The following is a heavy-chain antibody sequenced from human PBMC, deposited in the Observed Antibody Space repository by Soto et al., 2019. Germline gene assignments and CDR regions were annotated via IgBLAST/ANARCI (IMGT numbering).Heavy chain of an antibody. D-gene: IGHD5-12*01. J-gene: IGHJ4*02. CDR2: MYSSGST. CDR3: ARDGDGYNY. CDR1: GGSISSGGYS. V-gene: IGHV4-61*08. Sequence: SETLSLTCAVSGGSISSGGYSWSWIRQPPGKGLEWIGYMYSSGSTSYNPSLKSRVTISVDTSKNQFSLKLSSVTAADTAVYYCARDGDGYNYWGQGTLVTSPQ.